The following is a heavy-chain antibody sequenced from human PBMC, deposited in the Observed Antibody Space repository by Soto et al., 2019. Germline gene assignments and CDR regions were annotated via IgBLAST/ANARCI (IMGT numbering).Heavy chain of an antibody. Sequence: WGSLRLSCAASGFTFSSYGMHRVRQAPGKGLEWVAVIWYDGSNKYYADSVKGRFTISRDNSKNTLYLQMNSLRAEDTAVYYCARWVGATYCCDGMDVWGQGTTV. CDR3: ARWVGATYCCDGMDV. V-gene: IGHV3-33*01. D-gene: IGHD1-26*01. CDR1: GFTFSSYG. J-gene: IGHJ6*02. CDR2: IWYDGSNK.